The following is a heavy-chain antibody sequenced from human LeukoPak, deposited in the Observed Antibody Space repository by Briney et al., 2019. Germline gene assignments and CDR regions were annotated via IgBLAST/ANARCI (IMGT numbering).Heavy chain of an antibody. J-gene: IGHJ4*02. CDR3: AKDRSDWNNAFDY. Sequence: PGGSLRLSCAASGFTFSTRAMSWVRQAPGKGLEWVSAIGGSGGTTYYADSVKGRFTISRDNSKNTLYLQMNSLRAEDTAVSYCAKDRSDWNNAFDYWGQGTLVTVSS. D-gene: IGHD1/OR15-1a*01. CDR1: GFTFSTRA. V-gene: IGHV3-23*01. CDR2: IGGSGGTT.